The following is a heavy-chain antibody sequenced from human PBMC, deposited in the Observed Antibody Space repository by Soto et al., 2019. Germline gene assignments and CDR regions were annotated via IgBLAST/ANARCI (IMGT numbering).Heavy chain of an antibody. CDR1: GFTFSCYA. J-gene: IGHJ4*02. D-gene: IGHD1-26*01. CDR3: ARGQVPAATTYLDF. CDR2: IWFDGSNK. V-gene: IGHV3-33*01. Sequence: PGGSLRLSCAASGFTFSCYAIHWVSQAPGKGLVWVAIIWFDGSNKYYADSLKGRFSISRDNSKNTLFLQMDSLRAEDTAVYYCARGQVPAATTYLDFGGQGTLVTVAS.